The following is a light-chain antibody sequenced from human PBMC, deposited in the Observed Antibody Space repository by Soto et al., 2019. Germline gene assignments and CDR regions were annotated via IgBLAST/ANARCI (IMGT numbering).Light chain of an antibody. CDR2: GAS. J-gene: IGKJ1*01. CDR1: QSVSSSY. CDR3: QQYNNWPPWT. Sequence: DIVFTQSPGTLSLSPGERGTLSCRASQSVSSSYLAWYQQKPGQAPRLLIYGASSRATGIPDRFSGSGSGTEFTLTISSLQSEDFAVYYCQQYNNWPPWTFGQGTKVDIK. V-gene: IGKV3-20*01.